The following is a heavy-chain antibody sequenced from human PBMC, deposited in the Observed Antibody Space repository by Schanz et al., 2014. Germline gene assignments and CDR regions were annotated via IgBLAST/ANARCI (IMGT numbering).Heavy chain of an antibody. CDR1: GFAVDNYY. CDR3: ARIGGSDFDY. CDR2: IFTDGRT. D-gene: IGHD3-10*01. J-gene: IGHJ4*02. V-gene: IGHV3-53*01. Sequence: EVQLVASGGGLVQPGGSLRLSCAASGFAVDNYYMSCVRQAPGRGLEWVSIIFTDGRTYYADSVKGRFTISRDSSKNSLYLQMNSLRAEDTAVYYCARIGGSDFDYWAQGTLVTGSS.